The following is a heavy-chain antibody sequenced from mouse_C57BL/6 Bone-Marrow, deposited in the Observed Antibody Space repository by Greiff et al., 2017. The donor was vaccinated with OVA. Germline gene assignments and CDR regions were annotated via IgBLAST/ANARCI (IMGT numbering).Heavy chain of an antibody. J-gene: IGHJ3*01. CDR1: GYSFTDSH. V-gene: IGHV1-39*01. D-gene: IGHD2-4*01. CDR3: ARPHDYEGFAY. Sequence: EVQLQQSGPELVKPGASVKISCKASGYSFTDSHMNWVKRSNGRSLEWIGVINPNNGTTSYNQKFKGKATLTVDQSSSTAYMQLNSLTSEDSAVYYCARPHDYEGFAYWGQGTLVTVS. CDR2: INPNNGTT.